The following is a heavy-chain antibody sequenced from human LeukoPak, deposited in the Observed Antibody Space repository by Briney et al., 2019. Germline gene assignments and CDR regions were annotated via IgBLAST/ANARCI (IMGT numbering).Heavy chain of an antibody. CDR1: RFTFSTYS. D-gene: IGHD1-26*01. Sequence: GGSLRLSCAASRFTFSTYSMNWVRQTPGRGLEWVSYISTSGSRIDYADSVKGRFTISRDNAKNSLYLQMNSLRAEDTAVYYCATPSRVGATTDPDYWGQGTLVTVSS. CDR2: ISTSGSRI. CDR3: ATPSRVGATTDPDY. J-gene: IGHJ4*02. V-gene: IGHV3-48*04.